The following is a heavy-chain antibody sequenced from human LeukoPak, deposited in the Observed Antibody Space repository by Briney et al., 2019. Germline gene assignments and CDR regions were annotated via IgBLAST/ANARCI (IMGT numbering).Heavy chain of an antibody. J-gene: IGHJ3*02. CDR2: IYYSGST. D-gene: IGHD2-2*01. CDR1: GGSISSGDYY. V-gene: IGHV4-30-4*01. CDR3: ARYCSSTSCYDYDAFDI. Sequence: PSETLSLTCTVSGGSISSGDYYRSWIRQPPGKGLEWIGYIYYSGSTYYNPSLKSRVTISVDTSKNQFSLKLSSVTAADTAVYYCARYCSSTSCYDYDAFDIWGQGTMVTVSS.